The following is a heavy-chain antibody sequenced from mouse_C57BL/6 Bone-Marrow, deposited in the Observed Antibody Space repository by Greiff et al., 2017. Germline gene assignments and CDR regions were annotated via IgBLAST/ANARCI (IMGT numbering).Heavy chain of an antibody. D-gene: IGHD1-1*01. Sequence: VQLQQSGPELVKPGASVKIPCKASGYTFTDYNMDWVKQSHGKSLEWIGDINPNNGGTIYNQKFKGKATLTVDKSSSTAYMELRSLTSEDTAVYYCAMDYGSSYEYFDVWGTGTTVTVSS. CDR2: INPNNGGT. V-gene: IGHV1-18*01. CDR3: AMDYGSSYEYFDV. J-gene: IGHJ1*03. CDR1: GYTFTDYN.